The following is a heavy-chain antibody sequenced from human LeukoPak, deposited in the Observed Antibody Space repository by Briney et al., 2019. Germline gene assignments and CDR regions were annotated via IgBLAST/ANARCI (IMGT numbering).Heavy chain of an antibody. V-gene: IGHV3-23*01. J-gene: IGHJ4*02. CDR2: IFGSGGST. CDR1: GFTLYSLA. CDR3: AKCRWDIVVVPAAIYYFDY. D-gene: IGHD2-2*02. Sequence: RPGASLRLSFSAPGFTLYSLAMSWVRQAPGEGRGWGTSIFGSGGSTYYADSVKGRFTISRDNSKHTLYLQMNSLRAEDTAVYYCAKCRWDIVVVPAAIYYFDYWGQGTLVTVSS.